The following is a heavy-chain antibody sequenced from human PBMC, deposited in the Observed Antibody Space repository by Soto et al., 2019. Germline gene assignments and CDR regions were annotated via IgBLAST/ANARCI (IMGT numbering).Heavy chain of an antibody. D-gene: IGHD3-22*01. J-gene: IGHJ6*02. V-gene: IGHV4-39*01. CDR1: GRSISRHY. CDR3: ARRLYYDSSGFEGGGMDA. CDR2: IYYSGST. Sequence: PETLSPTGTVTGRSISRHYWGWIRPPPGKGPEWLGSIYYSGSTYYNPSLKSRVTISVDTSKNQFSLKLSSVTAADTAVYCCARRLYYDSSGFEGGGMDAWGQGTTVTVSS.